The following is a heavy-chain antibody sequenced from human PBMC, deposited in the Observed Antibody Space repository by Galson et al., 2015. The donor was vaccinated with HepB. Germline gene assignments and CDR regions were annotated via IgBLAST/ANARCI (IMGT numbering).Heavy chain of an antibody. V-gene: IGHV5-51*01. CDR2: IYPDDPDT. J-gene: IGHJ4*02. Sequence: QSGAEVKKPGESLKISCKGSGYTFSKYWIGWVRQMPGKGLEWMGIIYPDDPDTTYSPSFQGQVTLSVDKSTDTAYMQWNSLKASDTAIYYCARQGLDDDGWLFGVGYSDHWGQGTVVTVSS. CDR1: GYTFSKYW. CDR3: ARQGLDDDGWLFGVGYSDH. D-gene: IGHD1-26*01.